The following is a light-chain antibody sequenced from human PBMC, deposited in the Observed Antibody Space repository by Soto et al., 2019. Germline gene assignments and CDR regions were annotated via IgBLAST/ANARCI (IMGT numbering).Light chain of an antibody. V-gene: IGLV2-14*01. Sequence: QSALTQPASVSGSPGQSITISCTGTSSDVGGYNYVSWYQQHPGKAPKLMIYEVDKRPSGVPTRFSGSKSGNTASLTISGLRAEDEADYYCSSFVHKNNLIFGGGTKVTVL. J-gene: IGLJ2*01. CDR3: SSFVHKNNLI. CDR1: SSDVGGYNY. CDR2: EVD.